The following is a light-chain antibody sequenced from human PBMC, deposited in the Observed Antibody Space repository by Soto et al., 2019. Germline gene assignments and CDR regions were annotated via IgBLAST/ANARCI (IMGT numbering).Light chain of an antibody. V-gene: IGLV1-40*01. Sequence: QSVLTQPPSVSGAPGQRVTISCTGSSSNIGAGYDVHWYQQLPGTAPKLLIYLNNNRPSGVPDRFSGSKSDTSASLAITGLQGGDEGGYFRPFYDKSPSCPVVIGGGTKLTVL. CDR3: PFYDKSPSCPVV. CDR1: SSNIGAGYD. J-gene: IGLJ2*01. CDR2: LNN.